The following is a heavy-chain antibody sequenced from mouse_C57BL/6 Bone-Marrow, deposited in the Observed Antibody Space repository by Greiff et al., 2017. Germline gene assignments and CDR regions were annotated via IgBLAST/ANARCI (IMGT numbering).Heavy chain of an antibody. CDR2: INPGSGGT. J-gene: IGHJ3*01. CDR1: GYAFTNYL. V-gene: IGHV1-54*01. CDR3: ATTGTEWFAY. D-gene: IGHD4-1*02. Sequence: VQLQQSGAELVRPGTSVKVFCKASGYAFTNYLIEGVKQRPGQGLEWIGVINPGSGGTNYNEKFKGKATLTANKSSSTAYMQLSSLTSEDAAVYFCATTGTEWFAYWGQGTLVTVSA.